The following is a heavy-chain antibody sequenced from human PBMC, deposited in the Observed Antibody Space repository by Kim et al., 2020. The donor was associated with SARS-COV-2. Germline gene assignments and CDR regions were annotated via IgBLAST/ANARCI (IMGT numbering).Heavy chain of an antibody. J-gene: IGHJ4*02. CDR3: AKSHLGLYSPTWYDFDY. V-gene: IGHV3-23*03. Sequence: GGSLRLSCAASGFTFSSYAMNWVRQAPGKGLEWVSVIYSGGRHTYYGDSVKGRFTISRDNSENTLYLQMNGLTAEDTAVYYCAKSHLGLYSPTWYDFDYWGQGALVTVSS. D-gene: IGHD6-13*01. CDR2: IYSGGRHT. CDR1: GFTFSSYA.